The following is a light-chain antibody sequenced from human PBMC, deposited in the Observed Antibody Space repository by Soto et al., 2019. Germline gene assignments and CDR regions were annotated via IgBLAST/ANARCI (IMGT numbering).Light chain of an antibody. J-gene: IGKJ2*01. CDR3: QQGHSTPYT. V-gene: IGKV1-39*01. CDR1: QNIRTY. CDR2: SAS. Sequence: DIQMTQPPYSLSASVGDSVIITCRASQNIRTYLNWYQQKPGRAPKLLIHSASALPSGVPSRFSGSGSGTEFTLTMSGLQPEDFATYYCQQGHSTPYTFGQGTKVDIK.